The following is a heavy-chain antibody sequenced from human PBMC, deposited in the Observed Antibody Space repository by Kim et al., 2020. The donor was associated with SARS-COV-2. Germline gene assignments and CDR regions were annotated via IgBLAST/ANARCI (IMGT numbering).Heavy chain of an antibody. CDR1: GFTFSSHG. CDR3: ARDWNGVKDY. D-gene: IGHD1-1*01. V-gene: IGHV3-33*01. Sequence: GGSLRLSCAASGFTFSSHGMNWVRQAPGKGLEWVAVIWYDGSNKWYAESVKGRFTISRDNSKNTLYLQMNSLRAEDTAVYYCARDWNGVKDYCGQGTLVTFSA. CDR2: IWYDGSNK. J-gene: IGHJ4*02.